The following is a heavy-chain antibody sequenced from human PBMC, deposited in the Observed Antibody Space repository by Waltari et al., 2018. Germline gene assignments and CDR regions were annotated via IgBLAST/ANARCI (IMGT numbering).Heavy chain of an antibody. J-gene: IGHJ3*01. D-gene: IGHD3-10*01. CDR2: FDPEDGEK. CDR3: ATSNLGTVRGGFDL. CDR1: GHTLAELP. Sequence: QVNVVQSGAEVKKPGASVKVSCKVSGHTLAELPMHWMRQAPGQGPEWMGSFDPEDGEKIFAQKFQGRATMTEDTSTDTAYMELSSLRSDDTAQYYCATSNLGTVRGGFDLWGQGTMVTVSS. V-gene: IGHV1-24*01.